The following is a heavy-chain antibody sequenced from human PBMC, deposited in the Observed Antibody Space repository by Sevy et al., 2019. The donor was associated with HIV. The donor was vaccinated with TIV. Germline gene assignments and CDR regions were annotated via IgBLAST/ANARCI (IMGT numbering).Heavy chain of an antibody. D-gene: IGHD3-22*01. CDR1: GFSFSTHA. Sequence: GGSLRLSCEASGFSFSTHAMHWVRQAPGKGLEWVAVMSYDGSSQYYADSVRGRFTISRVNSKNTLFLQMNSLRPEDTALYYCARDGGYDSSGYYPFHFWGQGTQVTVSS. CDR3: ARDGGYDSSGYYPFHF. CDR2: MSYDGSSQ. J-gene: IGHJ4*02. V-gene: IGHV3-30*04.